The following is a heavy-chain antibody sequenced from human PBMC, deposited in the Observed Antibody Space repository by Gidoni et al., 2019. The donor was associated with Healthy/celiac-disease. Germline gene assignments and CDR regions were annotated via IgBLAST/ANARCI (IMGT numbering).Heavy chain of an antibody. CDR2: INHSGST. D-gene: IGHD3-3*01. V-gene: IGHV4-34*01. J-gene: IGHJ4*02. CDR1: GGSFGGYY. CDR3: ARRELLYYDFWSGYYNPFDY. Sequence: QVQLQQWGAGLLKPSETLSLTCAVYGGSFGGYYWRCILHPPGKGLEWIGEINHSGSTNYNPALKSRVTISVDTSKNQFSLKLSSVTAADTAVYYWARRELLYYDFWSGYYNPFDYWGQGTLVTVSS.